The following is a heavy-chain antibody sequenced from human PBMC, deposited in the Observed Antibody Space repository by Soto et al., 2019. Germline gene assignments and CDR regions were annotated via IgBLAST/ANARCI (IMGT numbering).Heavy chain of an antibody. J-gene: IGHJ5*02. CDR3: AQDRDNWLAP. CDR1: GFTLSRFG. Sequence: GGSLRLSCAGSGFTLSRFGMHWVRQAPGKGLEWLAVISHDGSQEYYAESVKGRFTISRDNSKDTLYLQMSSLGPEDTAMYYCAQDRDNWLAPSGQGTLVTVYS. V-gene: IGHV3-30*18. CDR2: ISHDGSQE.